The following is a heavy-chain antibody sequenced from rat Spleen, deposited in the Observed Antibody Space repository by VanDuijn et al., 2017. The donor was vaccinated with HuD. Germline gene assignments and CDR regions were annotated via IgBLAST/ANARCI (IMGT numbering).Heavy chain of an antibody. V-gene: IGHV5-29*01. CDR1: GFTFSDYY. D-gene: IGHD4-3*01. J-gene: IGHJ2*01. CDR3: ARPIRGGDY. CDR2: ISYDGSST. Sequence: EVQLVESDGGLVQPGRSLKLSCAASGFTFSDYYMAWVRQAPTKGLEWVATISYDGSSTYYRDSVKGRFTISRDNAKSTLYLQMDSLRSEDTATYYCARPIRGGDYWGQGVMVTVSS.